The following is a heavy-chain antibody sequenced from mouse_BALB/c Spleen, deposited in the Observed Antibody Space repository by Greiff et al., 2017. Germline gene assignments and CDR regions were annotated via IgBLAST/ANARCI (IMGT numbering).Heavy chain of an antibody. CDR3: ARRGYGAHAMDY. V-gene: IGHV1-4*01. J-gene: IGHJ4*01. CDR1: GYTFTSYT. CDR2: INPSSGYT. D-gene: IGHD1-1*02. Sequence: VKLVESGAELARPGASVKMSCKASGYTFTSYTMHWVKQRPGQGLEWIGYINPSSGYTNYNQKFKDKATLTADKSSSTAYMQLSSLTSEDSAVYYCARRGYGAHAMDYWGQGTSVTVSS.